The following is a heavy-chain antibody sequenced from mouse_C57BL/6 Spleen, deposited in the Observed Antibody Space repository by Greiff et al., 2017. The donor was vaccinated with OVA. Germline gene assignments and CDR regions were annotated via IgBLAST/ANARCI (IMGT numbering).Heavy chain of an antibody. V-gene: IGHV1-39*01. Sequence: VQLQQSGPELVKPGASVKISCKASGYSFTDYNMNWVKQSNGKSLEWIGVINPNYGTTSYNQKFKGKATLTVDQSSSTAYMQLNSLTSEDSAVYYWAREDYGSSYDYAMDYWGQGTSVTVSS. D-gene: IGHD1-1*01. CDR3: AREDYGSSYDYAMDY. J-gene: IGHJ4*01. CDR1: GYSFTDYN. CDR2: INPNYGTT.